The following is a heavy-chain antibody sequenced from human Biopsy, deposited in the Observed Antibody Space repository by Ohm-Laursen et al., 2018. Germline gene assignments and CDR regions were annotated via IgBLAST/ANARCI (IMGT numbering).Heavy chain of an antibody. D-gene: IGHD2-15*01. V-gene: IGHV4-59*08. CDR1: GGSISSYY. CDR3: ARRGSGGRSFDY. J-gene: IGHJ4*02. CDR2: IFYSGSA. Sequence: SETLSLTCNVSGGSISSYYWSWIRQSPGKGLEWIGFIFYSGSAYYNPSLKSRVTISVDTSKNQISLKLGSVTVADTAVFYCARRGSGGRSFDYWGQGSLVTVSS.